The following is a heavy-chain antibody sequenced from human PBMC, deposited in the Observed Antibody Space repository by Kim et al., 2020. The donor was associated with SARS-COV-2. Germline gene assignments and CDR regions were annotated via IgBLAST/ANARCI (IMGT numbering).Heavy chain of an antibody. CDR1: GFTFSSYW. Sequence: GGSLRLSCAASGFTFSSYWMFWVRQAPGKGLVWVSRLKSDGTNTNYADSVRGRFTISRDNAKNTLYLQMNRLRAEDTAVYYCGRGSSTTSMYTIGSWGQG. D-gene: IGHD1-26*01. CDR2: LKSDGTNT. J-gene: IGHJ5*02. V-gene: IGHV3-74*01. CDR3: GRGSSTTSMYTIGS.